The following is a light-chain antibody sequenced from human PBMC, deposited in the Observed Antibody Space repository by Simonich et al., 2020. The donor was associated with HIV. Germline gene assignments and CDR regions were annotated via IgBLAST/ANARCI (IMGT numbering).Light chain of an antibody. CDR3: MQALQTPIT. J-gene: IGKJ5*01. CDR1: QSLLHSNGYNY. CDR2: LGS. Sequence: DIVMTQSPLSLPVTPGEPASISCRSSQSLLHSNGYNYLDWCLQKPGQSPHLLIYLGSYRASGGPDRFRGRGTGTDFTLKISRMEAEDVGVYYCMQALQTPITFGQGTRLEIK. V-gene: IGKV2-28*01.